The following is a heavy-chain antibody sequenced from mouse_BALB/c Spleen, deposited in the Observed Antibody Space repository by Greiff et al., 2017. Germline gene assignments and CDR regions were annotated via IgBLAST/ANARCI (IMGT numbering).Heavy chain of an antibody. Sequence: DVKLVESGGDLVKPGGSLKLSCAASGFTFSSYGMSWVRQTPDKRLEWVATISSGGSYTYYPDSVKGRFTISRDNAKNTLYLQMSSLKSEDTAMYYCARQGRGFDYWGQGTTLTVSS. CDR1: GFTFSSYG. J-gene: IGHJ2*01. CDR2: ISSGGSYT. V-gene: IGHV5-6*02. CDR3: ARQGRGFDY.